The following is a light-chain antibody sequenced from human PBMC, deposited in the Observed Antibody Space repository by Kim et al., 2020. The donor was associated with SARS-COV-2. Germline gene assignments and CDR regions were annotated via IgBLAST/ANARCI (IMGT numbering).Light chain of an antibody. CDR1: ALPKQY. J-gene: IGLJ3*02. V-gene: IGLV3-25*03. CDR3: QSADSSGTYWV. Sequence: SYELTQPPSVSVSPGQTAGITCSGDALPKQYAYWYQQKPGQAPVLVIYKDSERPSGIPERFSGSSSGTTVTLTISGVQAEDEADYYCQSADSSGTYWVFGEGTQLTVL. CDR2: KDS.